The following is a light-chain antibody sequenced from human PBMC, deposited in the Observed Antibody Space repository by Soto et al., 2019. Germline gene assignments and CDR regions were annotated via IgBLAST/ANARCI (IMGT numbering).Light chain of an antibody. CDR1: SSDVGGHNY. CDR3: CSYAGSYTYV. V-gene: IGLV2-11*01. J-gene: IGLJ1*01. CDR2: SVS. Sequence: QSALTQPRSVSGSPGQSVTISCTGTSSDVGGHNYVSWYQQHPGKAPKLMISSVSKRPSGVPDRFSDSKSGNTASLNISGLQAEDEADYYCCSYAGSYTYVFGTGTKLTVL.